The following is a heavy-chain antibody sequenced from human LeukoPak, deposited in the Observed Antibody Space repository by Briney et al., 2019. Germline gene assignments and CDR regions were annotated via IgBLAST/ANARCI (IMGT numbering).Heavy chain of an antibody. CDR1: GFSFNTYE. V-gene: IGHV3-48*03. CDR2: VASSGTTK. Sequence: GGSLRLSCAASGFSFNTYEMNWVRQAPGKGLEWISYVASSGTTKYYADSVQGRFTISRDNAKNSLYLQMNSLRVEDTAVYYCARGGWHYVFNYWGQGTLVTASS. D-gene: IGHD6-19*01. J-gene: IGHJ4*02. CDR3: ARGGWHYVFNY.